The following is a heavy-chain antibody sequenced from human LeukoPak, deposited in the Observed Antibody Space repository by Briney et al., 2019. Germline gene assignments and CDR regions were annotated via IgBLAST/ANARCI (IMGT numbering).Heavy chain of an antibody. CDR2: ISSSGSTI. D-gene: IGHD2-8*01. CDR1: GFTFSDYY. Sequence: TGGSLRLSCAASGFTFSDYYMSWIRQAPGKGLEWVSYISSSGSTIYYADSVKGRFTISRDNAKNSLYLQMNSLRAEDTAVYYCARSVSSEYCTNGVCYTGYYYYYMDVWGKGTTVTVSS. J-gene: IGHJ6*03. V-gene: IGHV3-11*04. CDR3: ARSVSSEYCTNGVCYTGYYYYYMDV.